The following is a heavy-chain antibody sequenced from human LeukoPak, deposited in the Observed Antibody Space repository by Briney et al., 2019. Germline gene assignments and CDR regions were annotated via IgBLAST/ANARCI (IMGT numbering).Heavy chain of an antibody. V-gene: IGHV3-74*01. Sequence: GGSLRLSCAASGFTFSSYWMHWVRQPHGKGLVWVSRINSDGSSTSYADSVKGRFTISRDKAKNTLYLQMNSLRAEDTAVYYCAREGYSSSAGFDYWGQGTLVTVSS. J-gene: IGHJ4*02. CDR1: GFTFSSYW. CDR3: AREGYSSSAGFDY. CDR2: INSDGSST. D-gene: IGHD6-6*01.